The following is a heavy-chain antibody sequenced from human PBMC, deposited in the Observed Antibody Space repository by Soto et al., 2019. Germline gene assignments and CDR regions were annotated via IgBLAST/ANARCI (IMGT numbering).Heavy chain of an antibody. V-gene: IGHV3-23*01. CDR3: AKVPYGFWSAYSPPLCFDY. Sequence: EVQLLESGGGLVQPGGSLRLSCAASGFTFSSYVMSWVRQAPGKGLEWVSGISGSGGSTYYADSVKGRFTISRDNSNNTLYLQMNSLRAEDTAVYYCAKVPYGFWSAYSPPLCFDYWVQGTLVTVS. CDR1: GFTFSSYV. J-gene: IGHJ4*02. CDR2: ISGSGGST. D-gene: IGHD3-3*01.